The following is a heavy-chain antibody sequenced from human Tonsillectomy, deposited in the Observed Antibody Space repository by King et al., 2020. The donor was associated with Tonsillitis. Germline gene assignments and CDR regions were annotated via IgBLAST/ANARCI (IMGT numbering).Heavy chain of an antibody. V-gene: IGHV4-59*01. CDR2: IYYSGST. CDR3: AREIDYGDPMPGY. CDR1: GGSISSYY. D-gene: IGHD4-17*01. Sequence: VQLQESGPGLVKPSETLSLTCTVSGGSISSYYWSWIRQPPGKGLEGIGYIYYSGSTNYNPSLKGRVTISVDTSKNKFSLKLSSVTAADTAVYYCAREIDYGDPMPGYWGQGTLVTVSS. J-gene: IGHJ4*02.